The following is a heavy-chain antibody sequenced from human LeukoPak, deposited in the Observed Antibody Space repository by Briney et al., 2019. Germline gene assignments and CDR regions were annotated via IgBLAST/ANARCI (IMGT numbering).Heavy chain of an antibody. CDR2: IIPILGIA. Sequence: GASVKVSCEASGYTFTTYGIGWVRQAPGQGLEWMGRIIPILGIANYAQKFQGRVTITADKSTSTAYMELSSLRSEDTAVYYCAREENSSSFLNWFDPWGQGTLVTVSS. CDR1: GYTFTTYG. CDR3: AREENSSSFLNWFDP. D-gene: IGHD6-13*01. J-gene: IGHJ5*02. V-gene: IGHV1-69*04.